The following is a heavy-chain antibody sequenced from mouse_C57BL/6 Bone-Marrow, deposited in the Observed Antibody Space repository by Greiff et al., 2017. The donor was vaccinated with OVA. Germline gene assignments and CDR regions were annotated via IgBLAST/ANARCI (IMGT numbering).Heavy chain of an antibody. CDR1: GYTFTSYW. CDR2: IDPSDSYT. J-gene: IGHJ2*01. CDR3: ARSRWLRLWYFDY. D-gene: IGHD2-2*01. Sequence: QVQLQQPGAELVMPGASVKLSCKASGYTFTSYWMHWVKQRPGQGLEWIGEIDPSDSYTNYNQKFKGKSTLTVDKSSSTAYMQLSSLTSEDSAVYYCARSRWLRLWYFDYWGQGTTLTVSS. V-gene: IGHV1-69*01.